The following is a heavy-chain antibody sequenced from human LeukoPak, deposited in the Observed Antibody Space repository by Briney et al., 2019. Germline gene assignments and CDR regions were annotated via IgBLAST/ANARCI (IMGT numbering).Heavy chain of an antibody. CDR2: ISSSGSML. V-gene: IGHV3-11*01. D-gene: IGHD4-23*01. CDR3: ARGGGNHPEVDY. Sequence: GGSLRLFCAASGFTFSDYYMSSIRRAPGKGLEDCSYISSSGSMLYYADSVKGRFTITRDNAKNSLCLQMNSLRSEDTAVYYCARGGGNHPEVDYWGQGNLVTVSS. J-gene: IGHJ4*02. CDR1: GFTFSDYY.